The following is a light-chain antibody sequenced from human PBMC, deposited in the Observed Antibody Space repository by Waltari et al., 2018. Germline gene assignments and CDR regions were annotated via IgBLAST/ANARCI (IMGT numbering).Light chain of an antibody. Sequence: YELTQPPSVSVSPGQAANIACSGDDVGNKYTSWFQQKPGHSPVLVIFEDNKRPPGIPELFSASKSGNIATLTISETQPMDEADYYCQAWDSGTGVFGTGTKVTVL. V-gene: IGLV3-1*01. CDR2: EDN. CDR3: QAWDSGTGV. CDR1: DVGNKY. J-gene: IGLJ1*01.